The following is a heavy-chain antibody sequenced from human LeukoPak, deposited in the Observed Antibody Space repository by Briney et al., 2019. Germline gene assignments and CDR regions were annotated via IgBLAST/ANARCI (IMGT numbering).Heavy chain of an antibody. CDR3: ASGPEWLRYPAY. D-gene: IGHD5-12*01. CDR1: GASINSNY. CDR2: IYFSGST. V-gene: IGHV4-59*01. Sequence: PSETLSLTCTVSGASINSNYWSWFRQPPGKEPEGIGYIYFSGSTNYNPSLWSRVAISVDRSRNQFSLKLTSMTAADTAVYYCASGPEWLRYPAYWGQGTLVTVSS. J-gene: IGHJ4*02.